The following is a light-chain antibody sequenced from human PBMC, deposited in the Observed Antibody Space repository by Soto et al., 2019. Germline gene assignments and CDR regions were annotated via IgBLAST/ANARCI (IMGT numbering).Light chain of an antibody. J-gene: IGKJ1*01. V-gene: IGKV1-9*01. CDR2: AAS. CDR1: QGIASY. Sequence: DIQLTQSPSFVSASVGDRVTITCRASQGIASYLAWFQQKPGKAPEPLIYAASTLRSGVPSRFSGSRSGTEFTLTVSSLQPEDFATYYCQQLYNYPRTFGQGTKVDIK. CDR3: QQLYNYPRT.